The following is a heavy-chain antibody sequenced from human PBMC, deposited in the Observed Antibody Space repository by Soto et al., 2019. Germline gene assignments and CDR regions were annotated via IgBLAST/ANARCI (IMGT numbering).Heavy chain of an antibody. J-gene: IGHJ4*02. Sequence: QVQLVQSGAEVKKPGASVKVSCKASGYTFTNFYVHWVRQALGQGLEWMGIITPRGGATTYAQRFQGRVTMTRVTSTSTVYMELSSLRSEDTAVYFCARAPREELYYFDYWGRGTLVSVSS. CDR1: GYTFTNFY. D-gene: IGHD3-10*01. CDR3: ARAPREELYYFDY. CDR2: ITPRGGAT. V-gene: IGHV1-46*01.